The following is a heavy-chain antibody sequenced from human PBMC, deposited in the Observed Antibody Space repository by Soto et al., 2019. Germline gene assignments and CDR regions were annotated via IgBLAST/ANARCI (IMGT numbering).Heavy chain of an antibody. J-gene: IGHJ6*02. CDR1: GGTFSSYA. CDR3: ASLLGGATENYYYYYYGMDV. V-gene: IGHV1-69*13. D-gene: IGHD1-26*01. Sequence: ASVKVSCKASGGTFSSYAISWVRQAPGQGLEWMGGIIPIFGTANYAQKFQGRVTITADESTSTAYMELSSLRSEDTAVYYCASLLGGATENYYYYYYGMDVWGQGTTVTVSS. CDR2: IIPIFGTA.